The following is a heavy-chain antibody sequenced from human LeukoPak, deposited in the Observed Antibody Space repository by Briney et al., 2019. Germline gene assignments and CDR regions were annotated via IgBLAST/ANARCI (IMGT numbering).Heavy chain of an antibody. V-gene: IGHV3-23*01. D-gene: IGHD3-16*01. Sequence: PGGSLRLSCAASGLSFSTFAMSWVRQGPARGLEWVSSIRGKGETFYADSVKGRFTLSSDSSRNTVYLQLNNLRVEDTAIYYCARASWVSSTDAVRWGQGTLVTVSS. CDR3: ARASWVSSTDAVR. CDR2: IRGKGET. J-gene: IGHJ4*02. CDR1: GLSFSTFA.